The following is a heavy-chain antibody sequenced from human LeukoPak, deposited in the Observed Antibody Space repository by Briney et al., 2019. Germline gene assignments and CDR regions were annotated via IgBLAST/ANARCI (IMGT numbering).Heavy chain of an antibody. V-gene: IGHV3-23*01. CDR3: ASHFALGWNDFFDD. CDR2: IRGTGERT. Sequence: PGGSLRLSCAASGFTFSNYAISWVRQAPGKWRGWVSAIRGTGERTWYADSVKGRFILSRDNRKNTVHLQMNSLRAEDTAVYYCASHFALGWNDFFDDGGQGTLVTVSS. J-gene: IGHJ4*02. CDR1: GFTFSNYA. D-gene: IGHD1-1*01.